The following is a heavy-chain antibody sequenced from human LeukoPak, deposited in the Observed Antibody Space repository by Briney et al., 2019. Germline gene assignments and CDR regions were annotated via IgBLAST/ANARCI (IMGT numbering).Heavy chain of an antibody. CDR1: DDSITIYY. Sequence: SETLSLTCTVSDDSITIYYWSWIRQPPGKGLEWIGEINHSGSTNYNPSLKSRVTISVDTSKNQFSLKLSSVTAADTAVYYCARRRTGWGSGSYVIWFDPWGQGTLVTVSS. J-gene: IGHJ5*02. CDR2: INHSGST. CDR3: ARRRTGWGSGSYVIWFDP. D-gene: IGHD3-10*01. V-gene: IGHV4-34*01.